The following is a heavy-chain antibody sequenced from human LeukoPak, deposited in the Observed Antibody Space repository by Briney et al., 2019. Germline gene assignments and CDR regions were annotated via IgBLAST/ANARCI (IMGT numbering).Heavy chain of an antibody. Sequence: SETLSLTCAVYGGSFSGYYWSWIRQPPGKGLEWIGEINHSGSTNYNPSLKSRVTISVDTSKNQFSLKLSSVTAADTAVYYCARPSSSSWYSADYYYYSMDVWGQGTTVTVSS. CDR1: GGSFSGYY. V-gene: IGHV4-34*01. CDR3: ARPSSSSWYSADYYYYSMDV. J-gene: IGHJ6*02. D-gene: IGHD6-13*01. CDR2: INHSGST.